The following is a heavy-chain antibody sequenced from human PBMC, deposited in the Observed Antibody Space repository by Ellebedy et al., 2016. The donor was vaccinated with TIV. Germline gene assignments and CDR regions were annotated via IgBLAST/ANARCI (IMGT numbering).Heavy chain of an antibody. D-gene: IGHD6-13*01. CDR3: ARGGLGRTAAAGRTFDY. V-gene: IGHV1-2*02. J-gene: IGHJ4*02. CDR2: INPNSGGT. CDR1: GYTFTGYY. Sequence: ASVKVSXXASGYTFTGYYMHWVRQAPGQGLEWMGWINPNSGGTNYAQKFQGRVTMTRDTSISTAYMELSRLRSDDTAVYYCARGGLGRTAAAGRTFDYWGQGTLVTVSS.